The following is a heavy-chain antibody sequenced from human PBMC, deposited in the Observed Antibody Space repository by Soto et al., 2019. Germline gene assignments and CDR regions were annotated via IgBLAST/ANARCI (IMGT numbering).Heavy chain of an antibody. CDR3: AREYLDHSPDV. V-gene: IGHV3-30*03. D-gene: IGHD4-4*01. CDR2: VSYDGRNR. Sequence: PGGSLRLSCVGSGFSFGRYGIHWVRQAPGRGLEWVAWVSYDGRNRNHADSLKARLTISRDNSKDTAFLQMNSLRPDDTSVYYCAREYLDHSPDVWGQGTSVTVSS. J-gene: IGHJ6*02. CDR1: GFSFGRYG.